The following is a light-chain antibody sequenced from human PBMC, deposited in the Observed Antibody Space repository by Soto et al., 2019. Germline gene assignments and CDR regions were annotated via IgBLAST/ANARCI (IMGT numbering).Light chain of an antibody. CDR1: SSDVGGYKY. Sequence: QSALTQPASVSGSPGQSITISCTGTSSDVGGYKYVSWYQQLPGKAPKLMIYDVTNRPSGVSNRFSGSKSGNTASLTISGLQAEDEADYYCSSYTSSSIVVFGGGTKVTVL. V-gene: IGLV2-14*01. CDR2: DVT. CDR3: SSYTSSSIVV. J-gene: IGLJ2*01.